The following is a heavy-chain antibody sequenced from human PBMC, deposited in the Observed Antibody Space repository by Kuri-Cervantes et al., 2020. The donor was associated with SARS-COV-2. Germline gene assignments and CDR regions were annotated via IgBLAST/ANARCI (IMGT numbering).Heavy chain of an antibody. CDR3: ARAPVRDIVVVPAYY. V-gene: IGHV1-18*01. CDR1: GYTFTSYG. Sequence: ASVKVSCKASGYTFTSYGISWVRQAPGQGLEWMGWISAYNGNTNYAQKLQGRVTMTTDTSTSTAYMELRSLRSDDTAVYYCARAPVRDIVVVPAYYWGQGILVTVSS. J-gene: IGHJ4*02. D-gene: IGHD2-2*01. CDR2: ISAYNGNT.